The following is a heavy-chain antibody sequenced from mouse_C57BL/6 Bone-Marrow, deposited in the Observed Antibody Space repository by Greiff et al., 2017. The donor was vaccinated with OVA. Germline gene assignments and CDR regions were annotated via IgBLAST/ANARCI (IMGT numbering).Heavy chain of an antibody. Sequence: QVQLQQPGAELVRPGSSVKLSCKASGYTFTSYWMHWVKQRPIQGLEWIGNIDPSDSETHYNQKFKDKATLTVDKSSSTAYMQLSSLTSEDSAVYYCARGGDYGNYDYWYFDVWGTGTTVTVSS. V-gene: IGHV1-52*01. CDR1: GYTFTSYW. CDR3: ARGGDYGNYDYWYFDV. D-gene: IGHD2-1*01. CDR2: IDPSDSET. J-gene: IGHJ1*03.